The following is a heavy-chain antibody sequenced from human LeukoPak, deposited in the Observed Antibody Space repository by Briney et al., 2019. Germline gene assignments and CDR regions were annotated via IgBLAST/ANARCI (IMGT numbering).Heavy chain of an antibody. V-gene: IGHV1-69*06. CDR1: GYTFTSYA. CDR2: IIPIFGTA. Sequence: ASVKVSCKASGYTFTSYAISWVRQAPGQGLEWMGGIIPIFGTANYAQKFQGRVTITADKSTSTAYMELSSLRSEDTAVYYCARASDFDFWSGYNPLDYWGQGTLVTVSS. CDR3: ARASDFDFWSGYNPLDY. D-gene: IGHD3-3*01. J-gene: IGHJ4*02.